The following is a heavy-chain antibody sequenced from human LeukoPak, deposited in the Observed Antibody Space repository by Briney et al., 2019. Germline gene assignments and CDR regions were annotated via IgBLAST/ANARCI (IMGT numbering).Heavy chain of an antibody. V-gene: IGHV4-39*01. CDR1: GGSISSSSYY. J-gene: IGHJ4*02. CDR2: IYYSGST. D-gene: IGHD5-24*01. Sequence: KASETLSLTCTVSGGSISSSSYYWGWIRQPPGKGLEWIGSIYYSGSTYYNPSLKSRVTISVDTSKNQFSLKLSSLTAADTAVYYRARTSRWLQFPWIDYWGQGTLVTVSS. CDR3: ARTSRWLQFPWIDY.